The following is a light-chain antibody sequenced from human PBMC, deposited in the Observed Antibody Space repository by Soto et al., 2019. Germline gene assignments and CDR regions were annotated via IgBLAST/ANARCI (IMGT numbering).Light chain of an antibody. CDR3: QQYNEWPPFT. V-gene: IGKV3-15*01. Sequence: VLTQSPDTLSLSPGERATLSCRASQSVRSNLAWYQQKPGQAPRLVIYAASTRATGIPDRFSGSVSGTEFTLTISSLQSEDFAVYYCQQYNEWPPFTFGQGTRLE. J-gene: IGKJ5*01. CDR1: QSVRSN. CDR2: AAS.